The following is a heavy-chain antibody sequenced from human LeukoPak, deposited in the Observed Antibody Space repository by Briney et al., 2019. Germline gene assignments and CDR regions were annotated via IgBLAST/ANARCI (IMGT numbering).Heavy chain of an antibody. V-gene: IGHV4-34*01. CDR2: INHSGST. CDR3: ARHNPQFYGMDV. D-gene: IGHD1-14*01. J-gene: IGHJ6*02. CDR1: GGSFSGYY. Sequence: PSETLSLTCAVYGGSFSGYYWSWIRQPPGKGLEWIGEINHSGSTNYNPSLKSRVTISVDTSKNQFSLKLSSVTAADTAVYYCARHNPQFYGMDVWGQGTTVTVSS.